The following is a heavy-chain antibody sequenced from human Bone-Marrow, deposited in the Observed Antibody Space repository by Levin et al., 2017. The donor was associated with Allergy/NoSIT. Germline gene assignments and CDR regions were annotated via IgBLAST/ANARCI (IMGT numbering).Heavy chain of an antibody. Sequence: SETLSLSCAVYGGSFSGFYWTWIRQAPGKGLEWIGEINHSGSTTYNPSLKSRVTFSVDTSKNQISLNVRSVTAADTAVYYCATGRSRIMFDPWGQGTLVTVSS. J-gene: IGHJ5*02. V-gene: IGHV4-34*01. CDR2: INHSGST. D-gene: IGHD2/OR15-2a*01. CDR3: ATGRSRIMFDP. CDR1: GGSFSGFY.